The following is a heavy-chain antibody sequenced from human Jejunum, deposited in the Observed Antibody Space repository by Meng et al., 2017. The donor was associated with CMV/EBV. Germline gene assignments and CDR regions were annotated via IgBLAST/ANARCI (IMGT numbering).Heavy chain of an antibody. Sequence: FTFTNAWMSGVRKAPGKGLEWVGRIKSKTDGGTTDYAAPVKGRFTISRDDSKNTLYLQMNSLRTEDTAVYYCTPMVSSGWYGPFDYWGQGTLVTVSS. CDR1: FTFTNAW. J-gene: IGHJ4*02. V-gene: IGHV3-15*01. CDR3: TPMVSSGWYGPFDY. D-gene: IGHD6-19*01. CDR2: IKSKTDGGTT.